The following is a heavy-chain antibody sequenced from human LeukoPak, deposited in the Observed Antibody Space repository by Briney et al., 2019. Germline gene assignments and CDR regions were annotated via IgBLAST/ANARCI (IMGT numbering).Heavy chain of an antibody. CDR1: GFTFSSYG. CDR3: AVGRRGYSCYDLGIRCDP. V-gene: IGHV3-33*01. D-gene: IGHD5-12*01. Sequence: GRSLRLSCAASGFTFSSYGMHWVRQAPGKGLEWVAVIWYDGSNKYYADSVKGRFTISRDNSKNTLYLQMNSLRAEDTAVYYCAVGRRGYSCYDLGIRCDPWGQGTLVTVSA. J-gene: IGHJ5*02. CDR2: IWYDGSNK.